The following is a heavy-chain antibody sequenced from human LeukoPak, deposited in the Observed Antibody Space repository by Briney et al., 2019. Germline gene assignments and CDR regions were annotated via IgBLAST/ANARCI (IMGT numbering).Heavy chain of an antibody. V-gene: IGHV3-48*03. D-gene: IGHD1-26*01. CDR3: ARDPYSGSYGDSYYYYMDV. CDR1: GFTFSSYE. CDR2: ISSSGSTI. J-gene: IGHJ6*03. Sequence: SGGSLRLSCAASGFTFSSYEMNWVRQAPGKGLEWVSYISSSGSTIYYADSVKGRFTISRDNAKNSLYLQMNSLRAEDTAIYYCARDPYSGSYGDSYYYYMDVWGKGTTVTISS.